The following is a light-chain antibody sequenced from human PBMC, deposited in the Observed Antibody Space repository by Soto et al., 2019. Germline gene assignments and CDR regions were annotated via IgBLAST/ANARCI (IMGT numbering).Light chain of an antibody. J-gene: IGLJ1*01. CDR2: EVS. Sequence: TRRAAVSASPGKSINISCAGTSTDVGAYNYVSWYQQHPAQATKLMIYEVSTRPSGVSNRFYGPKSGNKPSLTISGVQAEDEADYYFTSYTRTSTLYIFGTGTTVTVL. V-gene: IGLV2-14*01. CDR3: TSYTRTSTLYI. CDR1: STDVGAYNY.